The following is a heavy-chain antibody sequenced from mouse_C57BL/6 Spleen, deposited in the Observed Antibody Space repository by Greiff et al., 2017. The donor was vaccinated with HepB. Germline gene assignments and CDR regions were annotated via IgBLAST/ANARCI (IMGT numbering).Heavy chain of an antibody. CDR3: AKNEDYYGNWFAY. Sequence: QVQLQQSGPGLVQPSQCLSITCTVSGFSFTSYGVHWVRQSPGKGLEWLGVIRRGGSTDYNAAFMSRLSITKDNSKSQVFFKMNSLQADDTAIYYCAKNEDYYGNWFAYWGQGTLVTVSA. D-gene: IGHD2-1*01. CDR2: IRRGGST. CDR1: GFSFTSYG. V-gene: IGHV2-5*01. J-gene: IGHJ3*01.